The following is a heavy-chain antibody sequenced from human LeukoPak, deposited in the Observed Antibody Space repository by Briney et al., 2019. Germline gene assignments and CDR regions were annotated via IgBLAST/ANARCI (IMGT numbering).Heavy chain of an antibody. V-gene: IGHV4-39*01. D-gene: IGHD5-24*01. Sequence: SETLSLTCTVSGCPISSSSYYWGWIRQPPGKGLESVGSIYYSGSTYYNPSLKSRGTISVDTSKNQFSLKLSSVTAADTAVYYCARLSDMRDRNYYYFYGMDVWGQGTTVTVSS. J-gene: IGHJ6*02. CDR1: GCPISSSSYY. CDR2: IYYSGST. CDR3: ARLSDMRDRNYYYFYGMDV.